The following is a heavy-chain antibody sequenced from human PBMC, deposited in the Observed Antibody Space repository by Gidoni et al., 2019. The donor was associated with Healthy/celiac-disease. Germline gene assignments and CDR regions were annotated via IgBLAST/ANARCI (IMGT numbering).Heavy chain of an antibody. Sequence: QVQLQQWGAGLLKPSETLSLTCAVYGGSFSGYYWRWIRKPPGKGLEWIGEINHSGSINYNTSLKSRVTISVDTSKNQFSLNVSVVTDEDTVVYYCARGPGYCRSTSCLRRYYYYGMDVWGQGTTVTVSS. V-gene: IGHV4-34*01. CDR2: INHSGSI. CDR3: ARGPGYCRSTSCLRRYYYYGMDV. D-gene: IGHD2-2*01. J-gene: IGHJ6*02. CDR1: GGSFSGYY.